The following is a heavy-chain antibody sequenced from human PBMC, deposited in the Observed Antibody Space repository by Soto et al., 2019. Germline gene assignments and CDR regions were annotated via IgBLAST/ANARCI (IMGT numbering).Heavy chain of an antibody. CDR2: IDNSGTT. Sequence: QVHLQESGPGLLKPSQTLSLTCTVSGGSINSGGYYWTWIRQHPEKGLEWLGNIDNSGTTYYNPSLRSRLAISLDASQNELALQVPSMPAAYTAVYFCVRGRGYTFQNFFDLWGQGSLVTVSS. J-gene: IGHJ5*02. V-gene: IGHV4-31*03. CDR3: VRGRGYTFQNFFDL. CDR1: GGSINSGGYY. D-gene: IGHD5-18*01.